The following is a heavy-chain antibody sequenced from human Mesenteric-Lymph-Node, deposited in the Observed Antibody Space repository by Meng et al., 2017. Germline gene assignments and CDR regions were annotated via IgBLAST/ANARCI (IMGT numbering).Heavy chain of an antibody. J-gene: IGHJ4*02. CDR1: GYTFTGQW. V-gene: IGHV1-2*06. D-gene: IGHD4-11*01. CDR3: VRDFRVTDL. CDR2: IHPNGGGT. Sequence: QGRLGQSGGEGKGPGDAVKVSCKASGYTFTGQWIHWVRQAPGQGPEWMGRIHPNGGGTNSAQKFQGRITMTTDTSISTAYLELSRLRPDDTAVYYCVRDFRVTDLWGQGTLVTVSS.